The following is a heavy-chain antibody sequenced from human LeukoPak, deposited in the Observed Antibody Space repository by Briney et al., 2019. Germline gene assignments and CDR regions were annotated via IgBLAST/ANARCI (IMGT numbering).Heavy chain of an antibody. CDR1: GGSISSSSYY. CDR2: IYYSGST. V-gene: IGHV4-39*01. J-gene: IGHJ5*02. D-gene: IGHD3-3*01. CDR3: ARRSYDFWSGYPYNWFDL. Sequence: SETLSLTCTVSGGSISSSSYYWGWLRQPPGKGLEWVVSIYYSGSTYYNPSLKSRVTISVDTSKNQFSLKLSAVTAADNAVYYCARRSYDFWSGYPYNWFDLWGQGTLVTVSS.